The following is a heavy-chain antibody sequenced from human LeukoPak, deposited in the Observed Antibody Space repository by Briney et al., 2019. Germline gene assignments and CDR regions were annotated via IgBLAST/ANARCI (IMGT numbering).Heavy chain of an antibody. V-gene: IGHV3-33*01. CDR3: ARGRDGYNWIDY. Sequence: GRSLRLSCAASGFTFSSCGMHWVRQAPGEGLEWVAVIWYDGTNKYYADSVKGRFTISRDNSKNTLYLQMNSLRAEDAAVYYCARGRDGYNWIDYWGQGTLVTVSS. D-gene: IGHD5-24*01. CDR1: GFTFSSCG. CDR2: IWYDGTNK. J-gene: IGHJ4*02.